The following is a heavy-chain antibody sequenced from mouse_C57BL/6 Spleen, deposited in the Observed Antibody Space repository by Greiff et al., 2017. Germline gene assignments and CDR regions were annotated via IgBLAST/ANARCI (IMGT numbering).Heavy chain of an antibody. CDR3: ARGDGYYPFAY. J-gene: IGHJ3*01. CDR2: IDPSDSYT. D-gene: IGHD2-3*01. CDR1: GYTFTSYW. Sequence: VQLQQPGAELVMPGASVKLSCKASGYTFTSYWMHWVKQRPGQGLEWIGEIDPSDSYTNYNQKFKGKSTLTVDKSSSTAYMQLSSLTSEDSAVYYCARGDGYYPFAYWGQGTLVTVSA. V-gene: IGHV1-69*01.